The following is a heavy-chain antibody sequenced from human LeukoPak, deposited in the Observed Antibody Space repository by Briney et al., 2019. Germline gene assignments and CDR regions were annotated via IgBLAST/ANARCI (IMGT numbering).Heavy chain of an antibody. D-gene: IGHD5-24*01. CDR3: ARVGDGYNLGYFDY. V-gene: IGHV3-30-3*01. CDR1: GFTFSNAW. J-gene: IGHJ4*02. Sequence: GGSLRLSCAASGFTFSNAWMSWVRQAPGKGLEWVAVISYDGSNKYYADSVKGRFTISRDNSKNTLYLQMNSLRAEDTAVYYCARVGDGYNLGYFDYWGQGTLVTVSS. CDR2: ISYDGSNK.